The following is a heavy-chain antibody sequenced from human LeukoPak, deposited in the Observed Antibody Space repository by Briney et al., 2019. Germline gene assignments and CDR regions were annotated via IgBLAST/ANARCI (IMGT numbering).Heavy chain of an antibody. CDR1: GFTFSSYW. CDR3: ARNPVAGDFDY. D-gene: IGHD6-19*01. J-gene: IGHJ4*02. CDR2: IKQDGSEK. V-gene: IGHV3-7*01. Sequence: VGSLRLSCAAAGFTFSSYWMSWVRQAPGKGLEWVANIKQDGSEKYYVDSVRGRFTISRDNAKNSLYLQMNSLRAEDTAVYYCARNPVAGDFDYWGQGTLVTVSS.